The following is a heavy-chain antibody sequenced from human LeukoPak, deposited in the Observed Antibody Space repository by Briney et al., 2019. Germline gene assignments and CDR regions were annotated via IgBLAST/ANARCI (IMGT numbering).Heavy chain of an antibody. CDR2: IRSDGSDT. CDR1: GFTFSSYA. CDR3: ARAAARPDYYYYYMDV. Sequence: GGSLRPSCAASGFTFSSYAMHWVRQAPGKGLEYVSSIRSDGSDTFYADSVKGRFTISRDNSRNTLYLQMDSLRVEDLAIYYCARAAARPDYYYYYMDVWGKGTTVTVSS. D-gene: IGHD6-6*01. V-gene: IGHV3-64*02. J-gene: IGHJ6*03.